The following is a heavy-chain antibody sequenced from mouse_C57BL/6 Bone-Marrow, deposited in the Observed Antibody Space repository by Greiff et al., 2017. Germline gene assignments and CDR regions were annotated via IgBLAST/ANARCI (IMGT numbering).Heavy chain of an antibody. V-gene: IGHV14-4*01. CDR1: GGKGKGEE. CDR2: IDPENGDT. J-gene: IGHJ2*01. Sequence: EVKLMESGAEIGRKGESVKVSWTAGGGKGKGEERGGGEERPEEGLEWIGWIDPENGDTEYASKFQGKATITADTSSNTAYLQLSSLTSEDTAVYYCTTVYYFDYWGQGTTLTVSS. CDR3: TTVYYFDY.